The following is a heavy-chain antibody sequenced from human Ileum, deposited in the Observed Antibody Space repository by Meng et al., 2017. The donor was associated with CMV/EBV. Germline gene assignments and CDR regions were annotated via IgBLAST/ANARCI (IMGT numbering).Heavy chain of an antibody. V-gene: IGHV3-23*03. CDR1: GFTFSTYA. J-gene: IGHJ4*02. Sequence: GGSLRLSCAASGFTFSTYAMGWVRPAPGRGLEWVSAAYSGGSTTHYADSLEGRITIARDNSKDTLYLQMNGLRGEDTAVYDRAKYFDSTGYHGFFDCWGQGTLV. CDR3: AKYFDSTGYHGFFDC. D-gene: IGHD3-22*01. CDR2: AYSGGSTT.